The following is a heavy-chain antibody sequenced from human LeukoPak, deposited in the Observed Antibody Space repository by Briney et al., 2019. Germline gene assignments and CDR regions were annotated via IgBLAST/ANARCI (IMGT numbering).Heavy chain of an antibody. Sequence: ASVKVSCKASGYTFTSYGISWVRQAPGQVLEWMGWISAYNGNTNYAQKLQGRVTMTTDQSTSTAYMELRSLRSDDTAVYYCARGRVDTAMFHFDYWGQGTLVTVSS. CDR1: GYTFTSYG. CDR3: ARGRVDTAMFHFDY. CDR2: ISAYNGNT. J-gene: IGHJ4*02. D-gene: IGHD5-18*01. V-gene: IGHV1-18*01.